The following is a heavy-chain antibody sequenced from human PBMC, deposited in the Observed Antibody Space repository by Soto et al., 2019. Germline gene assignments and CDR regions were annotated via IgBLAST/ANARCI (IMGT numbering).Heavy chain of an antibody. CDR2: ISSNGGST. CDR1: GFTFSSYA. Sequence: EVQLVESGGGVVQPGGSLRLSCAASGFTFSSYAMHWVRQAPGKGLEYVSAISSNGGSTYYANSVKGRFTISRDNSKNTLYLQMGSLRAEDMAVYYCTSWDGMDVWGQGTTVTVSS. D-gene: IGHD7-27*01. V-gene: IGHV3-64*01. CDR3: TSWDGMDV. J-gene: IGHJ6*02.